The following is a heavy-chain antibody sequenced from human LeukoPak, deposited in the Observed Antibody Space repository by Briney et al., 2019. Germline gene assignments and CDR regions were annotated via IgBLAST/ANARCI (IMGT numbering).Heavy chain of an antibody. Sequence: GGSLRLSCTASGLTFSSYVMSWVRQAPGKGLEWVSTISGSGGSTFYADSVRGRFTISRDNSRSTLYLQLNSLRAEDTATYYCSPPRGDSSGYYYVYWGQGTLVTVSS. CDR2: ISGSGGST. V-gene: IGHV3-23*01. D-gene: IGHD3-22*01. J-gene: IGHJ4*02. CDR3: SPPRGDSSGYYYVY. CDR1: GLTFSSYV.